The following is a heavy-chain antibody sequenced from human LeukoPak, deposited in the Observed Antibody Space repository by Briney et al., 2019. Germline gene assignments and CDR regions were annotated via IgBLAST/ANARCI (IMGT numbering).Heavy chain of an antibody. D-gene: IGHD3-22*01. J-gene: IGHJ4*02. CDR3: ARPRWDDSSGYYYVGY. CDR2: IYPGDSDT. V-gene: IGHV5-51*01. CDR1: GDGFDNYW. Sequence: GESLKISCRVSGDGFDNYWIGWVRRLPGKGLEWMGIIYPGDSDTRYSPSFQGQVTISADKSISTAYLQWSSLKASDTAMYYCARPRWDDSSGYYYVGYWGQGTLVTVSS.